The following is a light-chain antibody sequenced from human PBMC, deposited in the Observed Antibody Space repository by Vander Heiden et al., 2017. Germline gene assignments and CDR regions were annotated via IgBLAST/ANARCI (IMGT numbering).Light chain of an antibody. CDR1: QSIRSW. CDR3: QQDNSYPIT. Sequence: DIQMTQHPSTLSASVGDRVTITCRVSQSIRSWLAWYQQEPEKAPKLLIYEASSLESEVPSRCSGSGSGTEFTLTISSLQPDDFATYYCQQDNSYPITFGQGTRLEIK. J-gene: IGKJ5*01. V-gene: IGKV1-5*03. CDR2: EAS.